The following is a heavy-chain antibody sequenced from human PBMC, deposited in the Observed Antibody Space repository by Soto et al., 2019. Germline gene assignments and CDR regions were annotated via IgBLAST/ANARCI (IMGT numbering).Heavy chain of an antibody. CDR1: GGTFSSYT. J-gene: IGHJ6*02. CDR2: IIPILGIA. V-gene: IGHV1-69*02. CDR3: ARAGAAYCGGDCYPSYYYYGMDV. D-gene: IGHD2-21*02. Sequence: QVQLVQSGAEVKKPGSSVKVSCKASGGTFSSYTISWVRQAPGQGLEWMGRIIPILGIANYAQKFQGRVTSTADKSTSTAYMELSSLRSEDTAVYYCARAGAAYCGGDCYPSYYYYGMDVWGQGTTVTVSS.